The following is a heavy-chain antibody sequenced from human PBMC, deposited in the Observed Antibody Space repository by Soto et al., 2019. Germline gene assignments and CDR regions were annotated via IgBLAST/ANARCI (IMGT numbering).Heavy chain of an antibody. D-gene: IGHD2-15*01. CDR2: ASYSGST. Sequence: SETLSLTCTVSGASVSSDTYYWGWIRQPPGKGLEWVGSASYSGSTYYNPSLRSRATMSVDPSKNQFSLKLTSVTAADTAVFYCARAGDMNYYYYAMDVWGQGTTVTVSS. CDR3: ARAGDMNYYYYAMDV. CDR1: GASVSSDTYY. J-gene: IGHJ6*02. V-gene: IGHV4-39*01.